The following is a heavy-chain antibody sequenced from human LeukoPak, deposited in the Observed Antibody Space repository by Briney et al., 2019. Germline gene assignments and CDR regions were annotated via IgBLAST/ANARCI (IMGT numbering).Heavy chain of an antibody. V-gene: IGHV3-48*01. CDR2: ITSSSSTT. D-gene: IGHD5-24*01. J-gene: IGHJ4*02. Sequence: PGGSLRLSCAASGLSFRSYSMIWVRQAPGKGLEWVSYITSSSSTTYYADSVKGRFTISRDNAKNSLYLQMRSLRAEDTAVYYCARDPQDGYNSSYWGQGTLVTVSS. CDR3: ARDPQDGYNSSY. CDR1: GLSFRSYS.